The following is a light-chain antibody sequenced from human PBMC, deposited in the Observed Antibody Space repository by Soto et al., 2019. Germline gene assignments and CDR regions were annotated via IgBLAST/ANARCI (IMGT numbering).Light chain of an antibody. J-gene: IGLJ1*01. CDR3: SSYTSSNTLV. V-gene: IGLV2-14*01. CDR2: EVS. CDR1: SSDVGGYNY. Sequence: QSVLTHPASVSSSPGQSITISCTGTSSDVGGYNYVSWYQQHPGKAPKLMIYEVSNRPSGVSNRFSGSKSGNTASLTISGLQAEDEADYYCSSYTSSNTLVFGTGTKVTVL.